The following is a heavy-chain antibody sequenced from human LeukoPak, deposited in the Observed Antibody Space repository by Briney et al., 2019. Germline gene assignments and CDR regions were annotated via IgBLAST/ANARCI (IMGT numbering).Heavy chain of an antibody. D-gene: IGHD5-24*01. V-gene: IGHV3-33*08. Sequence: GGSLRLSCAASGFTFSRYWMHWVRQAPGKGLEWVAVIWYDGSNKYYADSVKGRFTISRDNSKNTLYLQMNSLRAEDTAVYYCARGRYQRWLQSPPFYDYWGQGTLVTVSS. CDR1: GFTFSRYW. J-gene: IGHJ4*02. CDR2: IWYDGSNK. CDR3: ARGRYQRWLQSPPFYDY.